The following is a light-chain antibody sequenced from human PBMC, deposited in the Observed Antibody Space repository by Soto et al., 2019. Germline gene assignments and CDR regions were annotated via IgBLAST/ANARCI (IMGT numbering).Light chain of an antibody. CDR2: GAS. CDR1: QSVSSN. Sequence: EIEMTQSPATLSVSPGERATLSCRASQSVSSNVAWYQQKPGQAPRLLIYGASTRATGIPARFSGSGSGTEFTLTISSLQSEDLAVYYCQQYNNWPSYTFGQGTKLAIK. CDR3: QQYNNWPSYT. J-gene: IGKJ2*01. V-gene: IGKV3-15*01.